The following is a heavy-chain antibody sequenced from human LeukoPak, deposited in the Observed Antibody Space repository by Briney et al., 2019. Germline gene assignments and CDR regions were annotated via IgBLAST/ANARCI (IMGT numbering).Heavy chain of an antibody. V-gene: IGHV3-48*03. J-gene: IGHJ5*02. CDR3: ARDSGYYGRWLDP. D-gene: IGHD3-10*01. CDR1: GFTFSSYE. CDR2: ISSSGSTT. Sequence: GGSLRLSCAASGFTFSSYEMNWVRQAPGKGLGWVSYISSSGSTTYYADSVKGRFTISRDNAKNSLYLQMNSLRAEDAAVYYCARDSGYYGRWLDPWGQGTLVTVSS.